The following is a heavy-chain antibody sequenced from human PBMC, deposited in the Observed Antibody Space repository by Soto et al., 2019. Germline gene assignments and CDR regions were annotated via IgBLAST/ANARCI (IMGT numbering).Heavy chain of an antibody. J-gene: IGHJ4*02. D-gene: IGHD1-1*01. CDR3: ARNTTGALFDS. V-gene: IGHV4-38-2*01. CDR2: IYHSGST. CDR1: CYFIRSGYY. Sequence: SETLSLTCVVSCYFIRSGYYWGWIRQPPGKGLEWIGSIYHSGSTHYNPSLKSRVTISVDTSKNQFSLRLTSVTAADTAVYFCARNTTGALFDSWGQGALVTVSS.